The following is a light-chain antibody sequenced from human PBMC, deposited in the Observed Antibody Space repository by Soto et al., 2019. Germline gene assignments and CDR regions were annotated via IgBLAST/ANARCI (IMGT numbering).Light chain of an antibody. J-gene: IGLJ2*01. CDR3: SSYTRSSTLGV. CDR2: DVS. V-gene: IGLV2-14*01. CDR1: SSDVGGYNY. Sequence: QSVPTQPASVSGSPGQSITISCTGTSSDVGGYNYVSWYQQHPGKAPKLMIYDVSNRPSGVSNRFSGSKSGNSASLTISGLQAEDEADYYCSSYTRSSTLGVFGGGTKVTVL.